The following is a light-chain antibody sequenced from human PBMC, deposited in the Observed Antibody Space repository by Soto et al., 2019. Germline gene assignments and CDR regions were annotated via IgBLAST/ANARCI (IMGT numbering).Light chain of an antibody. J-gene: IGKJ5*01. CDR2: DAS. CDR3: PQANSFPIT. V-gene: IGKV1-12*01. Sequence: DIQMTQSPSSVSASVGDRVTITCRASQGISSWLAWYQQKPGKAPKCLIYDASSLESGVPSMFSGSISGTDFALNISSMQPEDFATYYCPQANSFPITFGQGTRLEIK. CDR1: QGISSW.